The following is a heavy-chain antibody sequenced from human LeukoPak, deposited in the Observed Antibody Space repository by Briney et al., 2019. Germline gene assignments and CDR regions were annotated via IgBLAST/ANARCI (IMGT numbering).Heavy chain of an antibody. CDR2: ISSSGSDI. D-gene: IGHD3-22*01. Sequence: GGSLRLSCAASGFTFSNYEMHWARQAPGKGLESVSYISSSGSDIYYADSVKGRFTISRDNSKNTLYLQMNSLRAEDTAVYYCAKDYYDSSGYYGEGSYYFDYWGQGTLVTVSS. J-gene: IGHJ4*02. CDR3: AKDYYDSSGYYGEGSYYFDY. V-gene: IGHV3-48*03. CDR1: GFTFSNYE.